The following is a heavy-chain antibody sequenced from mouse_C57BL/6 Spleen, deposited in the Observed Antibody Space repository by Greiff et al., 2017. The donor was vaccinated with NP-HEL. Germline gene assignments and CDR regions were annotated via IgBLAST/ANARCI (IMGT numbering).Heavy chain of an antibody. Sequence: VQLQQSGPELVKPGDPVKISCKASGYSFTGYFMNWVMQSHGKSLEWIGRINPYNGDTYYNQKFKGKATLPVDKSSSTAHMELRSLTSEDAADYCCADGYDGYFEVWGTGTTVTVAS. V-gene: IGHV1-20*01. J-gene: IGHJ1*03. CDR1: GYSFTGYF. CDR2: INPYNGDT. CDR3: ADGYDGYFEV. D-gene: IGHD2-2*01.